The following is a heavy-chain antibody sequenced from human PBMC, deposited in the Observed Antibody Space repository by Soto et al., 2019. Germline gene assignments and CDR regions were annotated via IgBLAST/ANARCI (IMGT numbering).Heavy chain of an antibody. J-gene: IGHJ5*02. CDR2: IDGSGGIT. D-gene: IGHD3-10*01. Sequence: QLLQSGGGLVQPGGSLTLSCAASGFPFGTTDMSWVRQAPGEGLEWVSTIDGSGGITFYADSVKGRFTIARANSRNTVYLQMNSLRGDDTALYYCVKNSGWFNTWGQGALVTVSS. CDR3: VKNSGWFNT. CDR1: GFPFGTTD. V-gene: IGHV3-23*01.